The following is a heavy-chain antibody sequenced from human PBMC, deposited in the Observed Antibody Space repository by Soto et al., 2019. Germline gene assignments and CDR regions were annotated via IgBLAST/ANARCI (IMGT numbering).Heavy chain of an antibody. CDR3: ASEHMGARAYFDS. J-gene: IGHJ4*02. CDR2: IYAGGST. V-gene: IGHV3-53*01. CDR1: GLTVSDSY. Sequence: GGSLRISCAASGLTVSDSYISWVRQAPGKGLEWVSVIYAGGSTYYADSVKGRFTISRDNSKNTVYLQMNNLRAEDTAVFYCASEHMGARAYFDSWGQGTLVTVSP. D-gene: IGHD1-26*01.